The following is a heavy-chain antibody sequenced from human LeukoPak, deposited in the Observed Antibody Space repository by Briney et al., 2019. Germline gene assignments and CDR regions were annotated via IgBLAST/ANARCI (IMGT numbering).Heavy chain of an antibody. V-gene: IGHV3-30*02. D-gene: IGHD3-10*01. CDR2: IRYDGSNK. J-gene: IGHJ4*02. CDR3: AKDHSNALLRFGEVIRKTRDGCFDY. Sequence: PGGSLRLSCAASGFTFSSYGMHWVRQAPGKGLEWVAFIRYDGSNKYYADSVKGRFTISRDNSKNTLYLKMNSLRAEDTAVYYCAKDHSNALLRFGEVIRKTRDGCFDYWGQGTLVTVSS. CDR1: GFTFSSYG.